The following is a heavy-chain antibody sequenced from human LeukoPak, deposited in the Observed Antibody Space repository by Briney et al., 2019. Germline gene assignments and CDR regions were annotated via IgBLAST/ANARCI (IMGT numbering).Heavy chain of an antibody. CDR1: GFTFSSFW. D-gene: IGHD3-10*02. Sequence: GGSLRLSCGASGFTFSSFWMSWVRQVPGKGLEWVANIKQDGSEEYYVDSVKGRFTISRDNAKNSLYLQMNSLRAEDTAVYYCAELGITMIGGVWGKGTTVTISS. J-gene: IGHJ6*04. V-gene: IGHV3-7*01. CDR3: AELGITMIGGV. CDR2: IKQDGSEE.